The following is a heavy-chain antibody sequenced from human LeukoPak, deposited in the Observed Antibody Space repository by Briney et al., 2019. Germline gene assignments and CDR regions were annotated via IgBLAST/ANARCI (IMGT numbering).Heavy chain of an antibody. V-gene: IGHV3-48*03. CDR2: ISSSGSTI. D-gene: IGHD1-26*01. CDR3: ARVEVGATPYYYYYYYIDV. CDR1: RFTFSSYA. J-gene: IGHJ6*03. Sequence: GGSLRLSCAASRFTFSSYAMNWVRQAPGKGLEWVSYISSSGSTIYYADSVKGRFTISRDNAKNSLYLQMNSLRAEDTAVYYCARVEVGATPYYYYYYYIDVWGKGTTVTISS.